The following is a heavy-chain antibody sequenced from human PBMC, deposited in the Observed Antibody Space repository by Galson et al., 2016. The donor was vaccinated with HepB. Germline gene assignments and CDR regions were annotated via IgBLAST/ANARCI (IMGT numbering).Heavy chain of an antibody. D-gene: IGHD2-8*01. CDR1: GFSVSSND. Sequence: SLRLSCAASGFSVSSNDASWVRQAPGEGLEWVSVSYSGGRTCYADSVKGRFTVSRDNSKNTLYLQMNSLRVEDTAVYYCAREGCINGACHLDGFDVWGQGTMVTVSS. CDR2: SYSGGRT. CDR3: AREGCINGACHLDGFDV. J-gene: IGHJ3*01. V-gene: IGHV3-53*01.